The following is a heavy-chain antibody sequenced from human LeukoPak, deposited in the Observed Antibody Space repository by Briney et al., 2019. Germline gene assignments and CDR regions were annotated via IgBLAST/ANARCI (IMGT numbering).Heavy chain of an antibody. V-gene: IGHV1-58*02. D-gene: IGHD3-10*01. CDR2: IVVGSGNT. Sequence: GTSVKVSCKASGFTFTSSAMQWVRQARGQRIEWIGWIVVGSGNTNYAQKFQERVTITRDMSTSTAYMELSSLRSEDTAVYYRAAGYYGSGISVAFDIWGQGTMVTVSS. CDR1: GFTFTSSA. CDR3: AAGYYGSGISVAFDI. J-gene: IGHJ3*02.